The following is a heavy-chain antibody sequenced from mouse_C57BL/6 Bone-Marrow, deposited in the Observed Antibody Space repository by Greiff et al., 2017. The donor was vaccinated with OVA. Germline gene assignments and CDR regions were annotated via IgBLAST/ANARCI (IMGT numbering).Heavy chain of an antibody. Sequence: DVHLVESGGDLVKPGGSLKLSCAASGFTFSSYGMSWVRQTPDKRLEWVATISSGGSYTYYPDSVKGRFTISRDNAKNTLYLQMSSLKSEDTAMYYCARQHYGSSPLYWYFDVWGTGTTVTVSS. J-gene: IGHJ1*03. CDR1: GFTFSSYG. V-gene: IGHV5-6*01. D-gene: IGHD1-1*01. CDR2: ISSGGSYT. CDR3: ARQHYGSSPLYWYFDV.